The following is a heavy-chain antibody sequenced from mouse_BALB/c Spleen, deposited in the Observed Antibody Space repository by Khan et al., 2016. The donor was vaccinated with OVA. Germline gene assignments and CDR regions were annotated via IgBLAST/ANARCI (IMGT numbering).Heavy chain of an antibody. J-gene: IGHJ2*01. CDR1: GFTFSSYG. Sequence: EVQGVESGGGLVQPGGSLKLSCAASGFTFSSYGMSWVRQTTDKRLELVATINSNGGSTYYPDSVKGRFTISRDNAKNTLYLQMSSLKSEDTAMYYCARMARTINWGQGTTLTVSS. V-gene: IGHV5-6-3*01. CDR2: INSNGGST. CDR3: ARMARTIN.